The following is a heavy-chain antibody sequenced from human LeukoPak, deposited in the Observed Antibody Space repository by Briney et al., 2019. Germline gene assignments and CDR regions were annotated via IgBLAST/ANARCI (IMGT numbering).Heavy chain of an antibody. Sequence: SETLSLTCTVSGGSISSSSYYWGWIRQPPGKGLEWIGSIYYSGSTYYNPSLKSRVTISVDTSKNQFSLKLSSVTAADTAVYYCARQHIVATICWYFDLWGRGTLVTVSS. CDR2: IYYSGST. CDR1: GGSISSSSYY. D-gene: IGHD5-12*01. CDR3: ARQHIVATICWYFDL. J-gene: IGHJ2*01. V-gene: IGHV4-39*01.